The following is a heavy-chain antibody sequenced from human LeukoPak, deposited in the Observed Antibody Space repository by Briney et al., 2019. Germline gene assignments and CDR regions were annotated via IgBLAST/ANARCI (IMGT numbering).Heavy chain of an antibody. CDR2: IHYSGST. CDR3: ARVQGSDYYYYYYYMDV. CDR1: GGSISSYY. V-gene: IGHV4-59*01. Sequence: SETLSLTCSVFGGSISSYYWSWIRQPPGKGLEWIGYIHYSGSTNYNPSLKSRVTISVDTSNNQFSLKLSSVTAADTAVYYCARVQGSDYYYYYYYMDVWGKGTTVTVSS. J-gene: IGHJ6*03.